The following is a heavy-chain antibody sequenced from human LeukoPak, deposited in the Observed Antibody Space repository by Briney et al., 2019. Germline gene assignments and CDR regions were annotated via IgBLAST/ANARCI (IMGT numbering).Heavy chain of an antibody. J-gene: IGHJ6*02. CDR2: IYHSGST. D-gene: IGHD5-18*01. CDR1: GGSISSGGYS. Sequence: SETLSLTCAVSGGSISSGGYSWSWIRQPPGKGLEWIGYIYHSGSTYYNPSLKSRVTISADRSKNQFSLKLSSVTAADTAVYYCARDGDTDYGMDVWGQGTTVTVSS. CDR3: ARDGDTDYGMDV. V-gene: IGHV4-30-2*01.